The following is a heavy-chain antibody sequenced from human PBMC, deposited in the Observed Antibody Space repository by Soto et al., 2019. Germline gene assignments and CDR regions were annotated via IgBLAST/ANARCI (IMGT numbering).Heavy chain of an antibody. V-gene: IGHV6-1*01. D-gene: IGHD2-21*02. CDR1: GDSVSGNSAA. CDR3: ARVRGRDRYYYYGMDV. J-gene: IGHJ6*02. Sequence: SPTLSLTCVISGDSVSGNSAAWNWIRQSPSRGLEWLGRTYYRSKWYNDYAVSVRSRITINPDTSRNQFSLQLNSVTPEDTAVYYCARVRGRDRYYYYGMDVWGLGTTVTVSS. CDR2: TYYRSKWYN.